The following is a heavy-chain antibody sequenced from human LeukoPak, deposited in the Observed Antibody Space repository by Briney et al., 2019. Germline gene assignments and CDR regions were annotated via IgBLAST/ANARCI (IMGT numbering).Heavy chain of an antibody. CDR2: IIPIFGTA. CDR1: GGTFSSYA. J-gene: IGHJ5*02. Sequence: VASVTVSCKASGGTFSSYAISWVRQAPGQGLEWMGGIIPIFGTANYAQKFQGRVTITTDESTSTAYMELSSLRSEDTAVYYCARVLEWLLALDPWGQGTLVTVSS. V-gene: IGHV1-69*05. D-gene: IGHD3-3*01. CDR3: ARVLEWLLALDP.